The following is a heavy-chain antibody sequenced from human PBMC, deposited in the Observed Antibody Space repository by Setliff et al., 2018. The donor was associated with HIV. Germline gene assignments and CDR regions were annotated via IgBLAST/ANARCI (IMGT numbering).Heavy chain of an antibody. CDR3: ARGAPYCNHGICHLFDY. Sequence: SETLSLTCAVYGESFSGYYWSWIRQPAGKGPEWLGEINHSGRAKYNPSLKSRASISADTSKNQFSLRLTSVTAADTAVYYCARGAPYCNHGICHLFDYWGHGNLVTVSS. CDR1: GESFSGYY. D-gene: IGHD2-8*01. J-gene: IGHJ4*01. V-gene: IGHV4-34*01. CDR2: INHSGRA.